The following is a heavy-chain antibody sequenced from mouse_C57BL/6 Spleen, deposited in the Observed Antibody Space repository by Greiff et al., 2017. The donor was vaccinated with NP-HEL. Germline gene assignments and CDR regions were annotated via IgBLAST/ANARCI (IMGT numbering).Heavy chain of an antibody. CDR2: INPNNGGT. Sequence: VQLQQSGPELVKPGASVKISCKASGYTFTDYYMNWVKQSHGKSLEWIGDINPNNGGTSYNQKFKGKATLTVDKSSSTAYMELRSLTSEDSAVYYCARNYGRPWGQGTTLTVSS. CDR3: ARNYGRP. D-gene: IGHD1-1*01. J-gene: IGHJ2*01. CDR1: GYTFTDYY. V-gene: IGHV1-26*01.